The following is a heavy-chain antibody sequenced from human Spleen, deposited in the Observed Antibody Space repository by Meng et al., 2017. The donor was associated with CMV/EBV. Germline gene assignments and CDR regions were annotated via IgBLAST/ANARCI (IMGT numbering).Heavy chain of an antibody. CDR2: IGTAGDT. CDR3: ARISGYSYGFDY. V-gene: IGHV3-13*01. D-gene: IGHD5-18*01. CDR1: GFTFSSYD. Sequence: GESLKISCAASGFTFSSYDMHWVRQATGKGLEWVSAIGTAGDTYYPGSVKGRFTISRENAKNSLHLQMNSLRAEDTAVYYCARISGYSYGFDYWGQGTLVTVSS. J-gene: IGHJ4*02.